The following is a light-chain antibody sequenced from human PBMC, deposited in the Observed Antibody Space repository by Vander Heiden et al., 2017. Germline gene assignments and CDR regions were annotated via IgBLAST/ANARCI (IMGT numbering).Light chain of an antibody. V-gene: IGLV5-45*02. CDR3: VIWHSSAWV. CDR1: SGINVGTYR. Sequence: QAVLTQPSSLSASPGASASLPCTLRSGINVGTYRIYWYQQKPGSPPQYLLRYKSDSDKQQGSGVPSRFSGSKDASANAGILLISGLQSEDEADYYCVIWHSSAWVFGGGTKLTVL. CDR2: YKSDSDK. J-gene: IGLJ3*02.